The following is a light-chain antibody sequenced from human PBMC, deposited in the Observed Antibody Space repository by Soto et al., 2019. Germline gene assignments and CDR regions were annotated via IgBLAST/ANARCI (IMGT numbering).Light chain of an antibody. Sequence: PGERATLSCRASQSVSSYLAWYQQKPGQAPRLLIYDASNRATGIPARFSGSGSGTDFTLTISSLEPEDFAVYYCQQRSNWPLITFGQGTRLEIK. CDR3: QQRSNWPLIT. CDR2: DAS. V-gene: IGKV3-11*01. CDR1: QSVSSY. J-gene: IGKJ5*01.